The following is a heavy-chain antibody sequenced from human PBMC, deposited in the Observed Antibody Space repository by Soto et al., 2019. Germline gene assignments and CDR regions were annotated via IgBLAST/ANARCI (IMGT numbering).Heavy chain of an antibody. D-gene: IGHD3-16*01. CDR3: ARDQLFQPGEIDY. J-gene: IGHJ4*02. CDR2: ISSSSSYI. Sequence: GESLKISCAASGFTFSSYSMNWVRQAPGKGLEWVSSISSSSSYIYYADSVKGRFTISRDNAKNALYLQMNSLRAEAAAEYYCARDQLFQPGEIDYWGQGTLVTVSS. CDR1: GFTFSSYS. V-gene: IGHV3-21*01.